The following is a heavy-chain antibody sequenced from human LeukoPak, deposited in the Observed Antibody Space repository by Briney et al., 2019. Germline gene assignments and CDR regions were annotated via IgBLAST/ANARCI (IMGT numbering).Heavy chain of an antibody. Sequence: GGSLRLFCAASGFTFSSYAMSWVRQAPGKGLEWVSAISGSGSRTYYTDSVKGRFTISRDNSKNIVYLQMNSLRAEDTAIYYCAKDRLGYTVTPDYWGQGTLVTVSS. D-gene: IGHD4-17*01. J-gene: IGHJ4*02. CDR1: GFTFSSYA. CDR2: ISGSGSRT. V-gene: IGHV3-23*01. CDR3: AKDRLGYTVTPDY.